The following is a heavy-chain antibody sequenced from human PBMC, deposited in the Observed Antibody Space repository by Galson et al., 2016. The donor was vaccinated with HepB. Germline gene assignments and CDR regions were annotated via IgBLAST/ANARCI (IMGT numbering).Heavy chain of an antibody. J-gene: IGHJ6*02. CDR3: AKERIAGITLDRGVMTSRLADV. Sequence: SLRLSCAASGFTFRNYGMHWVRQVPGKGLEWVAVISCDGIHKYFADSVRGRFNISRDNSKNTLYLQMHSPRAEDTAVYYCAKERIAGITLDRGVMTSRLADVWGQGTTVTVSS. CDR2: ISCDGIHK. V-gene: IGHV3-30*18. CDR1: GFTFRNYG. D-gene: IGHD3-10*01.